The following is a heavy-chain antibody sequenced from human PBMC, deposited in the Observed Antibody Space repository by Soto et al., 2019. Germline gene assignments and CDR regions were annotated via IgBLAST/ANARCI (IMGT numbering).Heavy chain of an antibody. J-gene: IGHJ6*02. V-gene: IGHV3-30-3*01. CDR2: ISYDGSNK. CDR3: ATSSSGYSSSSYSYYGMDV. Sequence: GGSLRLSCAASGFTFSSYAMHWVRQAPGKGLEWVAVISYDGSNKYYADSVKGRFTISRDNSKNTLYLQMNSLRDEDTAVYYCATSSSGYSSSSYSYYGMDVWGQGTTVTVSS. CDR1: GFTFSSYA. D-gene: IGHD6-6*01.